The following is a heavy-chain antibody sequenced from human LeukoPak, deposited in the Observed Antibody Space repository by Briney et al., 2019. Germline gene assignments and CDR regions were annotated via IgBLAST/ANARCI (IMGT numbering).Heavy chain of an antibody. J-gene: IGHJ4*02. D-gene: IGHD6-19*01. V-gene: IGHV4-38-2*02. CDR3: ARYSSGCYYFDY. Sequence: SETLSLTCTVSNYSISSDYYWGWIRQPPGKGLEWIGSLFHSGTIYYTPSLKSRVTTSVDTSKNQFSLKLSSVTAADTAVYYCARYSSGCYYFDYWGQGTLVTVSS. CDR1: NYSISSDYY. CDR2: LFHSGTI.